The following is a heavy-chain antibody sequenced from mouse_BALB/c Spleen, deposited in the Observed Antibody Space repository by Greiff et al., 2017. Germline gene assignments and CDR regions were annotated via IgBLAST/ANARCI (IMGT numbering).Heavy chain of an antibody. Sequence: VKLQESGPGLVAPSQSLSITCTVSGFSLTGYGVNWVRQPPGKGLEWLGMIWGDGSTDYNSALKSRLSISKDNSKSQVFLKMNSLQTDDTARYYCARDRTTVAGAYAMDYWGQGTSVTVSS. CDR2: IWGDGST. J-gene: IGHJ4*01. CDR3: ARDRTTVAGAYAMDY. D-gene: IGHD1-1*01. CDR1: GFSLTGYG. V-gene: IGHV2-6-7*01.